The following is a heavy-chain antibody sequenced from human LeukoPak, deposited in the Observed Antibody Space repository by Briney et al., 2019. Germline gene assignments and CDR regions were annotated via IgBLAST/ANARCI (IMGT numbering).Heavy chain of an antibody. Sequence: PGGSLRLSCAASGFSFGSYAMSWVRQAPGKGLEWVSAISGSGGSTYYADSVKGRFTISRDNSKNTLYLQMNSLRAEDTAVYYCAKNTPGTEIGDAFDIWGQGTMVTVSS. CDR3: AKNTPGTEIGDAFDI. D-gene: IGHD1-14*01. CDR2: ISGSGGST. J-gene: IGHJ3*02. CDR1: GFSFGSYA. V-gene: IGHV3-23*01.